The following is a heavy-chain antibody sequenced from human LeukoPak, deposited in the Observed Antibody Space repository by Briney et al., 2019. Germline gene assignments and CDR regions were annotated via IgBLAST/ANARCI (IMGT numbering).Heavy chain of an antibody. CDR2: INPNSGGT. CDR3: ARGGAEIVATILLRY. V-gene: IGHV1-2*02. D-gene: IGHD5-12*01. J-gene: IGHJ4*02. CDR1: GYTFTGYY. Sequence: ASVKVSCKASGYTFTGYYMHWVRQAPGQGLEWMGWINPNSGGTNYAQKFQGRVTMTRDTSISTAYMELSRLRSEDTAVYYCARGGAEIVATILLRYWGQGTLVSVSS.